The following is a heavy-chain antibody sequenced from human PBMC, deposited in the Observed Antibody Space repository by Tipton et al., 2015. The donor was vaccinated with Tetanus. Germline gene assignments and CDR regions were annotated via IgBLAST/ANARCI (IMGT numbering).Heavy chain of an antibody. J-gene: IGHJ4*02. CDR1: GASLRGGDHQ. D-gene: IGHD3-3*01. CDR2: IPYSGST. Sequence: QLVQSGAEVKPSETLSLTCSVSGASLRGGDHQWNWIRQSPGKGLEWLAYIPYSGSTHSNYDLRSRITISRDTSRNQFSLKLTSVTAADTAVYFCARANYDFPKKGPFDFWGPGALVTVSS. CDR3: ARANYDFPKKGPFDF. V-gene: IGHV4-61*08.